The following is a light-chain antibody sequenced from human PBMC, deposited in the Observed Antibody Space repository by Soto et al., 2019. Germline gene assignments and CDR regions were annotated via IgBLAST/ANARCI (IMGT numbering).Light chain of an antibody. J-gene: IGKJ1*01. CDR2: GAS. Sequence: ENGLTQSPGTLSLSTGERATLSCRASQSVSSSYLAWYQQKPGQAPRLLIYGASSRATGIPDRFSGSGSGTDFTLTISRLEPEDFAVYYCQQYGSSPWTFGQGTKVDIK. CDR3: QQYGSSPWT. V-gene: IGKV3-20*01. CDR1: QSVSSSY.